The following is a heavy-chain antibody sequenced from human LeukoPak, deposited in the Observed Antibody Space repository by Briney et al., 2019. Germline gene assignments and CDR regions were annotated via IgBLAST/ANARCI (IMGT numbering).Heavy chain of an antibody. V-gene: IGHV4-39*01. D-gene: IGHD6-19*01. Sequence: SSETLSLTCTVSGGSISSSSYYWGWIRQPPGRGLEWIGYIYYSGSAYYNPSLKSRVTISVDTSKNQFSLKLSSVTAADTAVYYCARQQYSSGWYEIDYWGQGTLVSVSS. CDR2: IYYSGSA. J-gene: IGHJ4*02. CDR3: ARQQYSSGWYEIDY. CDR1: GGSISSSSYY.